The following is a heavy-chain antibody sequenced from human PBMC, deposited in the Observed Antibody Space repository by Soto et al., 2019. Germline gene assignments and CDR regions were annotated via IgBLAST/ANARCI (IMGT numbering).Heavy chain of an antibody. CDR3: ARLAFGYCSSTSCYPKRPDFDY. J-gene: IGHJ4*02. V-gene: IGHV3-48*01. Sequence: PGGSLRLSCAASGFTFSSYSMNWVRQAPGKGLEWVSYISSSSSTIYYADSVKGRFTISRDNAKNSLYLQMNSLRAEDTAVYYCARLAFGYCSSTSCYPKRPDFDYWGQGTLVTVSS. CDR2: ISSSSSTI. D-gene: IGHD2-2*01. CDR1: GFTFSSYS.